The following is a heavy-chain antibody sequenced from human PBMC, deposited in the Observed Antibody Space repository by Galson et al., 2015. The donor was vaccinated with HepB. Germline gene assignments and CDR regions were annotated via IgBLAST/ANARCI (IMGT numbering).Heavy chain of an antibody. D-gene: IGHD1-26*01. V-gene: IGHV5-10-1*01. J-gene: IGHJ4*02. CDR1: GYSFTSYW. Sequence: QSGAEVKKPGESLRISCKDSGYSFTSYWITWVRQMPGKGLEWMGMIDPTASYTKYSPSFQGHVTISADKSITTAYLQWSSLETSDTAMYYCARRSGAYSAGLKYWGQGTLVTVSS. CDR2: IDPTASYT. CDR3: ARRSGAYSAGLKY.